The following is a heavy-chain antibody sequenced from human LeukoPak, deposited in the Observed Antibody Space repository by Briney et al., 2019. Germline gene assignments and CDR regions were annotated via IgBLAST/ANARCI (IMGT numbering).Heavy chain of an antibody. V-gene: IGHV4-30-4*01. CDR1: GGSISSGDYY. CDR3: ARVKYGDWGPNTYYFDY. J-gene: IGHJ4*02. Sequence: SETLSLTCTVSGGSISSGDYYWSWIRQPPGKGLEWIGYTYYSGSTYYNPSLKSRVTISVDTSKNQFSLKLSSVTAADTAVYYCARVKYGDWGPNTYYFDYWGQGTLVTVSS. D-gene: IGHD4-17*01. CDR2: TYYSGST.